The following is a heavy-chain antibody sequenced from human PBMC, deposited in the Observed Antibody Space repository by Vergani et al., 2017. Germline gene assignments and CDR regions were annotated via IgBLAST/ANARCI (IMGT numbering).Heavy chain of an antibody. CDR3: ARGGRYCSSTSCYEYYYYYGMDV. V-gene: IGHV3-33*01. CDR2: IWYDGSNK. J-gene: IGHJ6*02. Sequence: VQLVESGGGVVQPGRSLRLSCAASGFTFSSYGMHWVRQAPGKGLEWVAVIWYDGSNKYYADSVKGRFTISRDNSKNTLYLQMNSLRAEDTAVYYCARGGRYCSSTSCYEYYYYYGMDVWGQGTTVTVSS. CDR1: GFTFSSYG. D-gene: IGHD2-2*01.